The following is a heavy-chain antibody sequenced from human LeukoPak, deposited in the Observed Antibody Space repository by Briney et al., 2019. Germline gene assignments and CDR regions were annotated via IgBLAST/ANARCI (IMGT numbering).Heavy chain of an antibody. J-gene: IGHJ6*02. Sequence: SVKVSCKASGGTFSSYAISWVRQAPGQGLEWMGGIIPIFGTANYAQKFQGRVTITADESTSTAYMELSSLRPEDTAVYYCARAPNDYGDYYYYGMDVWGQGTTVTVSS. V-gene: IGHV1-69*01. CDR3: ARAPNDYGDYYYYGMDV. D-gene: IGHD4-17*01. CDR2: IIPIFGTA. CDR1: GGTFSSYA.